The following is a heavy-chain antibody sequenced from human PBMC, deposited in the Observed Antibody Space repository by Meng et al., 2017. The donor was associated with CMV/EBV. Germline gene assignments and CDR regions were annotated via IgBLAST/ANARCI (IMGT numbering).Heavy chain of an antibody. J-gene: IGHJ4*02. V-gene: IGHV3-23*01. CDR2: ISGSGGST. CDR3: AKDPISNLPYYFDY. CDR1: GFTFSSYA. D-gene: IGHD4/OR15-4a*01. Sequence: GESLKISCAASGFTFSSYAMSWVRQAPGKGLEWVSAISGSGGSTYYADSVKGRFTISRDNSKNTLYLQMISLRAEDTAVYYCAKDPISNLPYYFDYWGQGTLVTVSS.